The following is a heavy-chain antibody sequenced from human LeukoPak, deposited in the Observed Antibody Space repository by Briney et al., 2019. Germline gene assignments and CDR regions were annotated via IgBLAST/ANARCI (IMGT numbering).Heavy chain of an antibody. V-gene: IGHV3-30*04. D-gene: IGHD3-22*01. CDR3: AKDPLPYYYDFAFDI. CDR2: ISYDGSNK. CDR1: GFTFGDYA. Sequence: PGGSLRLSCAASGFTFGDYAMSWVRQAPGKGLEWVAVISYDGSNKYYADSVKGRFTISRDNSKNTLYLQMNSLRAEDTAVYYCAKDPLPYYYDFAFDIWGQGTMVTVSS. J-gene: IGHJ3*02.